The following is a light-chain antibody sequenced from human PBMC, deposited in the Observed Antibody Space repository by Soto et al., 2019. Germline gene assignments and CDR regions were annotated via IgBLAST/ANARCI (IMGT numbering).Light chain of an antibody. CDR3: QKYNNWPRT. CDR2: DAS. Sequence: EIVMTQSPATLSVSPGERATLSCRASQSVSSNLAWYQQKPGQAPRLLIYDASTRATGIPARFSGSGSGTEFPLTISGLQSEDFAVYYCQKYNNWPRTFGQGTRWIS. J-gene: IGKJ1*01. V-gene: IGKV3-15*01. CDR1: QSVSSN.